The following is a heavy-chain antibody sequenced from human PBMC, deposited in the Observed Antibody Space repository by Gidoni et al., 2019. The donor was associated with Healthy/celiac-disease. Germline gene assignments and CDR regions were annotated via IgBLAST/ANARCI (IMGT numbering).Heavy chain of an antibody. CDR2: IKSKTDGGTT. D-gene: IGHD3-10*01. V-gene: IGHV3-15*01. J-gene: IGHJ6*02. Sequence: EVQLVESGGGLLKPGGSLSLSCAASGFTFSTACMRWVRQAPGKGLAWVGRIKSKTDGGTTDYAAPVKGRFTSSRDDSKNTLYLQMNSLKTEDTAVYYCTTGITLVRGVREVTYGMDVWGQGTTVTVSS. CDR1: GFTFSTAC. CDR3: TTGITLVRGVREVTYGMDV.